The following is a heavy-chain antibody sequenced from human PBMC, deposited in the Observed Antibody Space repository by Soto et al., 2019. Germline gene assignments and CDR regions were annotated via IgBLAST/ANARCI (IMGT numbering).Heavy chain of an antibody. Sequence: QVQLVQSGAEVKKPGSSVKVSCKASGGTFSSYAISWVRQAPGQGLEWMGGIIPISDTTNYAQKFQGRVTLTADECTSTAYMELSSLRSEDTAVYYCARSQGSSTSLEIYYYYYYGMDVWGQGTTVTVSS. D-gene: IGHD2-2*01. J-gene: IGHJ6*02. CDR1: GGTFSSYA. CDR2: IIPISDTT. CDR3: ARSQGSSTSLEIYYYYYYGMDV. V-gene: IGHV1-69*01.